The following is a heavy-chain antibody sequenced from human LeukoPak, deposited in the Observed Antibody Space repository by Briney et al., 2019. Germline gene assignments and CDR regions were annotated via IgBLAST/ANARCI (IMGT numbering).Heavy chain of an antibody. Sequence: GSLRLSCAASGFTLSTFAMIWVRQPPGKGLEWIGEINHSGSTNYNPSLKSRVTISVDTSKNQFSLKLSSVTAADTAVYYCARRPAVVWFDPWGQGTLVAVSS. CDR3: ARRPAVVWFDP. D-gene: IGHD6-19*01. CDR1: GFTLSTFA. V-gene: IGHV4-34*01. CDR2: INHSGST. J-gene: IGHJ5*01.